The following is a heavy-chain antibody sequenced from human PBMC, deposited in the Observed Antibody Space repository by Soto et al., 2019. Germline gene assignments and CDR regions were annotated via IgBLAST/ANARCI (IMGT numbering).Heavy chain of an antibody. V-gene: IGHV1-3*01. D-gene: IGHD3-10*01. CDR3: SGTSYYYGSCCYSFHL. Sequence: ASVKVSCKASGYTFTSYAMHWVRQAPGQRLEWMGWINAGNGNTKYSQKFQGRVIITSDTYASTSYFVLSSMRSDDTAVYYCSGTSYYYGSCCYSFHLWGQGTLVTVSS. CDR2: INAGNGNT. J-gene: IGHJ1*01. CDR1: GYTFTSYA.